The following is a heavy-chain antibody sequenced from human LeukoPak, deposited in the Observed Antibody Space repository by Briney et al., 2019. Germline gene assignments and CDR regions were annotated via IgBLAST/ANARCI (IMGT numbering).Heavy chain of an antibody. Sequence: PSETLSLTCTVSGGSISSGDYYWSWIRQPPGKGLEWIGYIYYSGSTYYNPSLKSRVTISVDTSKNQFSLKLSSVTAADTAVYYCARVGTYYDFWSGYYPLNGMDVWGQGTTVTVSS. V-gene: IGHV4-30-4*01. D-gene: IGHD3-3*01. J-gene: IGHJ6*02. CDR1: GGSISSGDYY. CDR2: IYYSGST. CDR3: ARVGTYYDFWSGYYPLNGMDV.